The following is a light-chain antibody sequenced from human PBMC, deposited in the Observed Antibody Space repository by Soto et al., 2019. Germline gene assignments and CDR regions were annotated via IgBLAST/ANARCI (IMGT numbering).Light chain of an antibody. CDR3: QQSYSTPLT. V-gene: IGKV1-39*01. Sequence: DIQMTQSPSSLSASVGDRVTITCRASQSINSFLNWYQQKPGRAPNLLIYSASRLQSGVPSRFSGSGSGTDFTLTISSLQPEDFATYDCQQSYSTPLTFGRGTKGEIK. CDR2: SAS. CDR1: QSINSF. J-gene: IGKJ4*01.